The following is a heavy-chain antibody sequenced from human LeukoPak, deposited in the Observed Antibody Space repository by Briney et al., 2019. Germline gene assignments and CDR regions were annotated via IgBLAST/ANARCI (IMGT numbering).Heavy chain of an antibody. J-gene: IGHJ6*02. CDR3: ARDRAAARRYYGMDV. CDR2: IYYSGST. Sequence: SETPSLTCTVSGGSVGSGTYYWNWIRQPPGKGLEWIGYIYYSGSTNYNPSLKSRVTISVDTSKNQLSLKLSSVTAADTAVYYCARDRAAARRYYGMDVWGQGTTVTVSS. CDR1: GGSVGSGTYY. D-gene: IGHD6-6*01. V-gene: IGHV4-61*01.